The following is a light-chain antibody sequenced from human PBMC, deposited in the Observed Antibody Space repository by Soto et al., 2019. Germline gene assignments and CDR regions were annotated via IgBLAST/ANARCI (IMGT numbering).Light chain of an antibody. CDR2: KAS. CDR3: EQFHSYHCT. J-gene: IGKJ2*01. V-gene: IGKV1-5*03. Sequence: DIQMTQSPSIVSASVGGRVTITCRANHDISPWLSWYQPRPGRAPKVLISKASSLQSGVPSRFRGSGSWTAFSLTINVLQRDDVANYYCEQFHSYHCTSGQGTKVEIK. CDR1: HDISPW.